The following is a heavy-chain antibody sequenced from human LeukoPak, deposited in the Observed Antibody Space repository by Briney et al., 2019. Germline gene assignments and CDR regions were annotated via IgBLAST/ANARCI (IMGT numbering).Heavy chain of an antibody. J-gene: IGHJ3*02. CDR1: GFTFSSYG. Sequence: GRSLRLPCAASGFTFSSYGMHWVRQAPGKGLEWVAVISYDGSNKYYADSVKGRFTISRDNSKNTLYLQMNSLRAEDTAVYYCAKDREWELLPPDAFDIWGQGTMVTVSS. CDR3: AKDREWELLPPDAFDI. CDR2: ISYDGSNK. V-gene: IGHV3-30*18. D-gene: IGHD1-26*01.